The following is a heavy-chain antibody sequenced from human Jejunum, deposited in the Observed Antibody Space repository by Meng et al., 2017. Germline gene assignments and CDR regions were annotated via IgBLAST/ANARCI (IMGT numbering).Heavy chain of an antibody. CDR2: SNPDGSGT. Sequence: GESLKISCAASGFTFSSYWMHWVRQAPGKGLVWVSRSNPDGSGTFYADSVQGRFTISRDNTKNTLYLQMNSLRAEDTAVYYCARGPSHWGQGTLVTVSS. V-gene: IGHV3-74*01. J-gene: IGHJ4*02. CDR3: ARGPSH. CDR1: GFTFSSYW.